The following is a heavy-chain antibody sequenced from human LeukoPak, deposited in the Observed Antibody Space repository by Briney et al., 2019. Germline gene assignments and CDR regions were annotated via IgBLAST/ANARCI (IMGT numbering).Heavy chain of an antibody. Sequence: GGSLRLSCAASGFTFSSYGMHWVRQAPGKGLVWVSRIDGDGSYINYADSVKGRFTISRDNAKNTVYLQMNSLRAEDTAVYYCARDKAYGMDVWGQGTTVTVSS. CDR2: IDGDGSYI. J-gene: IGHJ6*02. CDR3: ARDKAYGMDV. V-gene: IGHV3-74*01. CDR1: GFTFSSYG.